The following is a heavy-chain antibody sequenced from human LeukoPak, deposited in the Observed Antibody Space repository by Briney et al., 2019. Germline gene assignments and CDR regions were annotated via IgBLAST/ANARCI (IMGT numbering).Heavy chain of an antibody. CDR2: TSIDGNIR. V-gene: IGHV3-30-3*01. D-gene: IGHD2-15*01. CDR1: GFAFSAFD. Sequence: GTSLRLSCAASGFAFSAFDMHWVRQAPGKGPEWMAVTSIDGNIRFYADSVKGRFIISRDNSKNTVYLQMNSLRPDDTAVYYCARDPFHGGPDVCDIWGQGTTVTVAS. J-gene: IGHJ3*02. CDR3: ARDPFHGGPDVCDI.